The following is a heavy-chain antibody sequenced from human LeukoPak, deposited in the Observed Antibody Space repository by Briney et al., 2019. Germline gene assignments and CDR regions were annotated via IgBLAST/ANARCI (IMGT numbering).Heavy chain of an antibody. V-gene: IGHV3-23*01. CDR3: AKDTFSGTTKWAVDY. CDR2: ISGSGGST. CDR1: GFTFSSYA. D-gene: IGHD1-7*01. J-gene: IGHJ4*02. Sequence: GGSLRLSCAASGFTFSSYAMSWVRQAPGKGLEWVSAISGSGGSTYYADSVKGRFTISRDNSKNTLYLQMNSLRAEDTAVYYCAKDTFSGTTKWAVDYWGQGALVTVSS.